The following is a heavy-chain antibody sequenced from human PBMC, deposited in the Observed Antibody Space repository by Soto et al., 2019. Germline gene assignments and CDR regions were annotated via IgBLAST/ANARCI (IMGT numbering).Heavy chain of an antibody. CDR3: ARCHTAGRGRAFDI. V-gene: IGHV4-31*03. J-gene: IGHJ3*02. Sequence: PSETLSLTCTVSGGSISSGGYYWSWIRQHPGKGLEWIGYIYYSGSTYYNPSLKSRVTISVDTSKNQFSLKLSSVTAADTAVYYCARCHTAGRGRAFDIWGQGTMVTV. CDR1: GGSISSGGYY. D-gene: IGHD3-10*01. CDR2: IYYSGST.